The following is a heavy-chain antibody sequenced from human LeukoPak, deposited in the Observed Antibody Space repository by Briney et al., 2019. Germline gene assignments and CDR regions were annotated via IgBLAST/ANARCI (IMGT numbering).Heavy chain of an antibody. Sequence: PSETLSLTCAVHGGSLSGYYWSWIRQPPGKGLEWIGEINHSGSTNYNPSLKSRVTISVDTSKNQFSLKLRSVTAADTAAYYCGIFGVVLDGTDIWGQGTMVTVSS. V-gene: IGHV4-34*01. CDR3: GIFGVVLDGTDI. D-gene: IGHD3-3*01. CDR2: INHSGST. J-gene: IGHJ3*02. CDR1: GGSLSGYY.